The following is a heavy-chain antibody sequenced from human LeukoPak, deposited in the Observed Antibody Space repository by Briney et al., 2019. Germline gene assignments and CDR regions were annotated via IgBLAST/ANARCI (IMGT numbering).Heavy chain of an antibody. D-gene: IGHD2-2*01. V-gene: IGHV1-8*01. CDR1: GYTFTSYD. Sequence: GASVKVSCKASGYTFTSYDINWVRQATGQGLEWMGWMNPNSCNTGYAQKFHGRVTMTRNTSISTAYMELSRLRSEDTAVYYCATNAGYCSSTSCPEYYYYGMDVWGQGTTVTVSS. CDR2: MNPNSCNT. CDR3: ATNAGYCSSTSCPEYYYYGMDV. J-gene: IGHJ6*02.